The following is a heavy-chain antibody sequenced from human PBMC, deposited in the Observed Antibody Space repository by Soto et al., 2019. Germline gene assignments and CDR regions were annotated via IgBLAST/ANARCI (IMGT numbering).Heavy chain of an antibody. J-gene: IGHJ5*02. Sequence: QVQLQESGPGLVKPSQTLSLTCTVSGGSISSGGYYWSWIRQHPGKGLEWIGYIYYSGSTYYNPSLKGRVTISVDTSKNQFSLKLSSVTAADTAVYYCARTHKSIGYCSGGSCYNKVNWFDPWGQGTLVTVSS. CDR3: ARTHKSIGYCSGGSCYNKVNWFDP. CDR2: IYYSGST. V-gene: IGHV4-31*03. D-gene: IGHD2-15*01. CDR1: GGSISSGGYY.